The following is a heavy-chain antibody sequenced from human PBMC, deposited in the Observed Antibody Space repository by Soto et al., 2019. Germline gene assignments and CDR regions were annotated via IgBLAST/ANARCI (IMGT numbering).Heavy chain of an antibody. J-gene: IGHJ4*02. CDR2: ISSSGRTI. V-gene: IGHV3-48*02. CDR1: GFTFSSYG. Sequence: EVQLVESGGGLVQPGGSLRLSCAASGFTFSSYGMNWVRQAPGKGLEWVSYISSSGRTIYYGESVRGRFSISRDNAKNSLYLQMDSLRDEATAVYFCADDEDGDSDFDSWGQGTLVTVAS. CDR3: ADDEDGDSDFDS. D-gene: IGHD4-17*01.